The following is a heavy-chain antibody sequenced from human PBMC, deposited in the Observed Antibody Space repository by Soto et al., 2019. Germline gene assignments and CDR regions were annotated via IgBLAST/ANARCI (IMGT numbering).Heavy chain of an antibody. CDR1: GGSISSGGYY. CDR2: IYYSGST. J-gene: IGHJ6*02. CDR3: ARDHLVAARRGLDGMDV. Sequence: HVQLQESGPGLVKPSQTLSLTCTVSGGSISSGGYYWSWIRQHPGKGLEWIGYIYYSGSTYYNPSLKSRVTISVDTSKNQFSLKLSSVTAADTAVYYCARDHLVAARRGLDGMDVWGQGTTVTVSS. D-gene: IGHD6-6*01. V-gene: IGHV4-31*03.